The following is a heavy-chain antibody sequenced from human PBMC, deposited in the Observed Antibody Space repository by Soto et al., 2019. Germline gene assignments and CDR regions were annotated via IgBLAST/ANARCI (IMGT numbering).Heavy chain of an antibody. V-gene: IGHV1-69*06. CDR3: ASGLCSSTSCYYYYYGMDV. CDR1: AGSFSSYA. Sequence: SVKVSCTASAGSFSSYAISWVRQAPGQGREWMGGIIPIFGTANYAQKFQGRVTITADKSTSTAYMELSSLRSEDTAVYYCASGLCSSTSCYYYYYGMDVWGQGTTVTVSS. CDR2: IIPIFGTA. J-gene: IGHJ6*02. D-gene: IGHD2-2*01.